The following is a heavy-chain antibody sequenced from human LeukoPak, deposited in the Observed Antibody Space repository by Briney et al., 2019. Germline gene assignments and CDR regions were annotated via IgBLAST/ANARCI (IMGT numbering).Heavy chain of an antibody. CDR3: ARGHKGRGQFDY. V-gene: IGHV1-8*01. J-gene: IGHJ4*02. CDR1: GYTFTSYD. Sequence: GASVKVSCKASGYTFTSYDINWVRQATGQGLEWMGWMNPNSGNTGYAQKFQGRVTTTRNTSIGTAYMELSSLRSEDTAVYYCARGHKGRGQFDYWGQGTLVTVSS. CDR2: MNPNSGNT.